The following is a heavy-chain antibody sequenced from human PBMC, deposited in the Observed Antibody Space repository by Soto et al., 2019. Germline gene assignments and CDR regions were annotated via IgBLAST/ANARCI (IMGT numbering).Heavy chain of an antibody. CDR2: IYYRGNT. CDR1: GGSISSHY. J-gene: IGHJ6*02. CDR3: ARDGREASGIDV. D-gene: IGHD1-26*01. V-gene: IGHV4-59*11. Sequence: ETLSLTCTVSGGSISSHYWSWVRQAPGKGLEWIGCIYYRGNTFYNPSLKSRGTISVDTSNNQFSLKLDSVTPADTAVYYCARDGREASGIDVWGQGTAVTVSS.